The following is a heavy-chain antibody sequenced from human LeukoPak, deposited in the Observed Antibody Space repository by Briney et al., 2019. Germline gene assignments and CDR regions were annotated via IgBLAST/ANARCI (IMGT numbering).Heavy chain of an antibody. V-gene: IGHV4-34*01. CDR2: INHSGST. D-gene: IGHD3-10*01. Sequence: SETLSLTCAVYGGSFSGYYWSWIRQPPGKGLEWIGEINHSGSTNYNPSLKSRVTISVDTSKNQFSLKLSSVTAADTAVYYCARGVPYYYGSGSYYLHFDYWGQGTLVTVSS. CDR3: ARGVPYYYGSGSYYLHFDY. CDR1: GGSFSGYY. J-gene: IGHJ4*02.